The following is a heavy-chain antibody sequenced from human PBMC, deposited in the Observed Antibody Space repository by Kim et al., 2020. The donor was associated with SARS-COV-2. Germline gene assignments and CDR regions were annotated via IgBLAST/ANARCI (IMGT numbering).Heavy chain of an antibody. D-gene: IGHD6-13*01. V-gene: IGHV3-66*01. J-gene: IGHJ4*02. Sequence: GGSTYNVDPVKGRFTISRDNSKNTVYLQMNSLRAEDTAVYYCAKQLNGLGHYWGQGTLVTVSS. CDR3: AKQLNGLGHY. CDR2: GGST.